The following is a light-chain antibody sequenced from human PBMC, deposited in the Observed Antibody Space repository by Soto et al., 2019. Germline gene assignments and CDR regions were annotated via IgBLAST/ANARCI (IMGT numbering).Light chain of an antibody. V-gene: IGKV3-20*01. J-gene: IGKJ4*01. CDR1: QSVSSSY. Sequence: EIVLTQSPGTLSLSPGERATLSCRASQSVSSSYLAWYQQKPGQAPRLLIYGASSRATGIPDRVSGSGSEKDLTLAISRLEPQDFAVYYCQQYDSSPLTVGGGTKVELK. CDR2: GAS. CDR3: QQYDSSPLT.